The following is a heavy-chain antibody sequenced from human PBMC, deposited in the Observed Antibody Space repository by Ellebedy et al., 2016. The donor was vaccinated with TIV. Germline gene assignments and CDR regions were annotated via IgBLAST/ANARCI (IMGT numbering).Heavy chain of an antibody. D-gene: IGHD3-22*01. CDR2: IKQDGSEK. CDR1: GFNFSSYW. Sequence: GESLKISCAASGFNFSSYWMSWVRQAPGTGLEWVANIKQDGSEKYYVDSVKGRFTISRDNAKNSLYLQMNSLRAEDTAVYYCAREEVDYYDSSGYYYGFDYWGQGTLVTVSS. CDR3: AREEVDYYDSSGYYYGFDY. J-gene: IGHJ4*02. V-gene: IGHV3-7*01.